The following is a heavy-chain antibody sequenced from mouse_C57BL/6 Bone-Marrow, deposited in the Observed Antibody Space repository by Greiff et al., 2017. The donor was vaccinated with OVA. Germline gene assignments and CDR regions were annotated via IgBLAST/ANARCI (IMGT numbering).Heavy chain of an antibody. J-gene: IGHJ1*03. V-gene: IGHV10-1*01. D-gene: IGHD1-1*01. CDR1: GFSFNTYA. CDR3: VRPRYGSNHWYFDV. CDR2: IRSKSNNYAS. Sequence: EVKLMESGGGLVQPKGSLKLSCAASGFSFNTYAMNWVRQAPGQGLEWVARIRSKSNNYASYYADSVKDRFTISRDDSESMLYLQMNNLKTEDTAMYYCVRPRYGSNHWYFDVWGKGTTVTVSS.